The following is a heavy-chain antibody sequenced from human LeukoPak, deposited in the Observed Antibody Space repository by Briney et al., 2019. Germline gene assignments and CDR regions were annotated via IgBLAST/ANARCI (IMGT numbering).Heavy chain of an antibody. V-gene: IGHV4-34*01. Sequence: PSETLSLTCAVCGGSFSGYYWSWIRQPPGKGLEWIGEINHSGSTNYNPSLKSRVTISVDTSKNQFSLKLSSVTAADTAVYYCARGLATVTTEGYFDYWGQGTLVTVSS. CDR3: ARGLATVTTEGYFDY. CDR2: INHSGST. D-gene: IGHD4-17*01. CDR1: GGSFSGYY. J-gene: IGHJ4*02.